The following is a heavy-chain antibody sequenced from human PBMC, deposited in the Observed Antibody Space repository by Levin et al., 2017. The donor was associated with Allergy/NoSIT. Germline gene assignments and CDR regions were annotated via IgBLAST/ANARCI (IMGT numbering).Heavy chain of an antibody. J-gene: IGHJ3*02. CDR2: ISGSGANT. CDR3: AKDSVVVVTAYNDAFDI. CDR1: GFTFSNYA. V-gene: IGHV3-23*01. Sequence: GESLKISCAASGFTFSNYAMTWVRQAPGKGLDWVSAISGSGANTYYTDSVKGRFTISRDNSKNTLYLQMNSLRAEDTAIYYCAKDSVVVVTAYNDAFDIWGQGTMVTVSS. D-gene: IGHD2-15*01.